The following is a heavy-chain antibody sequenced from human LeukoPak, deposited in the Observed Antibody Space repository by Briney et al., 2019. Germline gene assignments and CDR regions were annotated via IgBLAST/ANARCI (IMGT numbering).Heavy chain of an antibody. D-gene: IGHD1-26*01. CDR2: INHSGST. CDR3: ARVRTRGALDY. J-gene: IGHJ4*02. V-gene: IGHV4-34*01. Sequence: SETLSLTCAVYGGSFSGYYWSWIRQPPGKGLEWIGEINHSGSTNYNPSFKSRVTISVDTSKNQFSLKLSSVTAADTAVYYCARVRTRGALDYWGQGTLVTVSS. CDR1: GGSFSGYY.